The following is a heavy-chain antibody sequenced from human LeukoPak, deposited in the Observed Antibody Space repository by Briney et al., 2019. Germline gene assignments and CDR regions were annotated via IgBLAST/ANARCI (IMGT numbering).Heavy chain of an antibody. V-gene: IGHV1-69*05. CDR3: ASCVVVVAATHGDAFDI. CDR1: GGTFSSYA. D-gene: IGHD2-15*01. J-gene: IGHJ3*02. Sequence: ASAKVSCKASGGTFSSYAISWVRQAPGQGLEWMGGIIPIFGTANYAQKFQGRVTITTDESTSTAYMELSSLRSEDTAVYYCASCVVVVAATHGDAFDIWGQGTMVTVSS. CDR2: IIPIFGTA.